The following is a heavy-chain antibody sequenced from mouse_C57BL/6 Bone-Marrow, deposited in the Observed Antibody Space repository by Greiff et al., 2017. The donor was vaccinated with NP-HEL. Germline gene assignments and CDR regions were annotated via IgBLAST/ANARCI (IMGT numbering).Heavy chain of an antibody. J-gene: IGHJ1*03. D-gene: IGHD1-1*01. V-gene: IGHV1-19*01. CDR2: INPYNGGT. CDR3: ARFTTVVADWYFDV. CDR1: GYTFTDYY. Sequence: SGPVLVKPGASVKMSCKASGYTFTDYYMNWVKQSHGKSLEWIGVINPYNGGTSYNQKFKGKATLTVDKSSSTAYMELNSLTSEDSAVYYCARFTTVVADWYFDVWGTGTTVTVSS.